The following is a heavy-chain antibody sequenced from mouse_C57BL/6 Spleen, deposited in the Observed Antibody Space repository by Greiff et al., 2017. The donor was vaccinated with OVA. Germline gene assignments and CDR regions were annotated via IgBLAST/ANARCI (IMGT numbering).Heavy chain of an antibody. D-gene: IGHD2-4*01. V-gene: IGHV5-17*01. CDR3: AREDDYDARGAMDY. J-gene: IGHJ4*01. Sequence: EVQLQESGGGLVKPGGSLKLSCAASGFTFSDYGMHWVRQAPEKGLEWVAYISSGSSTIYYADTVKGRFTISRDNAKNTLFLQMTSLRSEDTAMYYCAREDDYDARGAMDYWGQGTSVTVSS. CDR1: GFTFSDYG. CDR2: ISSGSSTI.